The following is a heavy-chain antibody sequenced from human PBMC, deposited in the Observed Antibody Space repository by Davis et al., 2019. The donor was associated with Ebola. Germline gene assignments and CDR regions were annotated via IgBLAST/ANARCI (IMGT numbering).Heavy chain of an antibody. CDR3: ARGGRHSNVDFDY. J-gene: IGHJ4*02. D-gene: IGHD2-15*01. Sequence: KVSCKVSGYSFTTYWIGWVRQMPGKGLEWMGIIYPGDSDTRYSPSFQGQVTISVDKSMNTAYLQWSSLKASDSAMYYCARGGRHSNVDFDYWGQGTLVTVSS. CDR2: IYPGDSDT. CDR1: GYSFTTYW. V-gene: IGHV5-51*01.